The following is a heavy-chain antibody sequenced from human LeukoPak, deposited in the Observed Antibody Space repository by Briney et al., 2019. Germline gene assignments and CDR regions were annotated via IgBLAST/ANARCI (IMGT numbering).Heavy chain of an antibody. Sequence: GGSLRLSCAASGFTFSSYEMNWVRQAPGKGLEWVSYISSGGSTIYYADSVKGRFTISRDNAKNPLYLQMNSLRAEDTAVYYCASHGDDYYFNGLDVWGQGTTVTVSS. CDR3: ASHGDDYYFNGLDV. CDR2: ISSGGSTI. J-gene: IGHJ6*02. CDR1: GFTFSSYE. D-gene: IGHD3-3*01. V-gene: IGHV3-48*03.